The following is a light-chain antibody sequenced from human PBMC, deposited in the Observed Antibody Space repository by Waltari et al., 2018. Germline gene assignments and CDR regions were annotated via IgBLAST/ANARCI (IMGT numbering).Light chain of an antibody. CDR3: CSYAASSTWV. CDR2: EVA. V-gene: IGLV2-23*02. CDR1: TSDVGNNNL. J-gene: IGLJ3*02. Sequence: QSALTQPPSVSGSPGQSITISCPGTTSDVGNNNLVSWYQQHPGKAPKLMIYEVATRPSGVSNRFSGSKSGNTASLTISGLQAEDEADYYCCSYAASSTWVFGGGTKLTVL.